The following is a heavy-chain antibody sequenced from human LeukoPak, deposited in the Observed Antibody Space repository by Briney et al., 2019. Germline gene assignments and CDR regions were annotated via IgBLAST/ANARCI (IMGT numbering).Heavy chain of an antibody. J-gene: IGHJ4*02. V-gene: IGHV1-2*02. CDR1: GYTFTGYY. Sequence: ASVKVSCKASGYTFTGYYMHWVRQAPGQGLEWMGWINPNSGGTNYAQKFQGRVTMTRDTSISTAYMELSRLRSEDTAVYYCATHGLGYCSSTSCYHYWGQGTLVTVSS. CDR2: INPNSGGT. CDR3: ATHGLGYCSSTSCYHY. D-gene: IGHD2-2*01.